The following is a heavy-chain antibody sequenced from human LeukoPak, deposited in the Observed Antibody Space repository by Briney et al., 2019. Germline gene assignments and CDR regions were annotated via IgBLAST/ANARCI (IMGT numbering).Heavy chain of an antibody. V-gene: IGHV1-8*01. CDR2: MNPNSGNT. CDR3: ARGSYYGDYPGY. D-gene: IGHD4-17*01. J-gene: IGHJ4*02. CDR1: GYTFTSYD. Sequence: ASVKVSCKASGYTFTSYDINWVRQATGQGLEWMGWMNPNSGNTGYAQKFQGRVTMTRNTSISTAYMEVSSLRSEDTAVYYCARGSYYGDYPGYWGQGPLVTVSS.